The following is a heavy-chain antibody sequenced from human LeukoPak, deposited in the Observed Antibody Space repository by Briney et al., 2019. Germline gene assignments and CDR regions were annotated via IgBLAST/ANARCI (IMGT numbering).Heavy chain of an antibody. CDR3: ARGKITMIVDGSFDY. Sequence: ASVKVSCKASGYTFTSYGISWVRQAPGQGLEWMGWISAYNGNTNYAQKLQGRVTMTKDTSTSTAYMELRSLRSDDTAVYYCARGKITMIVDGSFDYWGQGTLVTVSS. J-gene: IGHJ4*02. CDR1: GYTFTSYG. V-gene: IGHV1-18*01. D-gene: IGHD3-22*01. CDR2: ISAYNGNT.